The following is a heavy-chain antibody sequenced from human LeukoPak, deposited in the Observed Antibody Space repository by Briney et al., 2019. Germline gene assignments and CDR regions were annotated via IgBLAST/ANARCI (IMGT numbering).Heavy chain of an antibody. CDR3: ARSSITMVRGVIKSTTSWYHYYNMDV. Sequence: PSETLSLTCAVFDGSFSDYYWSWVRQPPGKGLEWIGEINYSGRTNYYPSLTSRATLSIDTSKNQFSLKLSSVTVADTAVYYCARSSITMVRGVIKSTTSWYHYYNMDVWGKGTTVTVSS. CDR2: INYSGRT. CDR1: DGSFSDYY. V-gene: IGHV4-34*01. D-gene: IGHD3-10*01. J-gene: IGHJ6*03.